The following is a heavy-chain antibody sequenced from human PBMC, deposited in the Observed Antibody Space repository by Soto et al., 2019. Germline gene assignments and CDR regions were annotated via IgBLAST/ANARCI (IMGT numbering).Heavy chain of an antibody. CDR2: IIPIFGTA. D-gene: IGHD3-3*01. J-gene: IGHJ5*02. CDR3: ARPDYDFWSGYYTGHWFDP. Sequence: QVQLVQSGAEVKKPGSSVKVSCKASGGTFSSYTISWVRQAPGQGLEWMGGIIPIFGTANYAQKFQGRVTITADESTSTAYMELSSLRSEDTAVYYCARPDYDFWSGYYTGHWFDPWGQGTLVTVSS. V-gene: IGHV1-69*01. CDR1: GGTFSSYT.